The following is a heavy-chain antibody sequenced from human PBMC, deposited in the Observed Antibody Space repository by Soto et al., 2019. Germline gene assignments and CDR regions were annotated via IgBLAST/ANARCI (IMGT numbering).Heavy chain of an antibody. CDR1: CDSITSSRYY. CDR2: IYYSGST. J-gene: IGHJ4*02. Sequence: QLVLQESGPGVVKPSETLSLTCSVSCDSITSSRYYWGWIRQTPQTGLEWIGSIYYSGSTFYNPSLKSRVTVSVDTSKNQFSLKLTSVSAAETSLYFCARQTASIVRQGDFDYWGQGTLVTVSS. V-gene: IGHV4-39*01. D-gene: IGHD2-2*01. CDR3: ARQTASIVRQGDFDY.